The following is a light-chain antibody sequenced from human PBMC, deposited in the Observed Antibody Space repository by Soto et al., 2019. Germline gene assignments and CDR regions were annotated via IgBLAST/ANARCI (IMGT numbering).Light chain of an antibody. CDR3: ETWDSNTVV. V-gene: IGLV4-60*02. Sequence: QSVLTQSSSASASLGSSVKLTCTLSSGHSSYIIAWHQQQPGKAPRYLMKLEGSGSYNKGSGVPDRFSGSSSGADRYLTISNLQFEDEVDYYCETWDSNTVVFGGGTQLTVL. J-gene: IGLJ2*01. CDR1: SGHSSYI. CDR2: LEGSGSY.